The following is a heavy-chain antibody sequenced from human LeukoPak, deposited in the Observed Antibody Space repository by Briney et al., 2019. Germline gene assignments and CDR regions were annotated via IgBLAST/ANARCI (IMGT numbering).Heavy chain of an antibody. V-gene: IGHV4-61*02. J-gene: IGHJ5*02. CDR1: GGSISSGNYY. D-gene: IGHD6-19*01. CDR3: ARDRVGSSAWAWWFDP. Sequence: SQTLSLTCTVSGGSISSGNYYWSWIRQPAGKGLEWIGRIDTSGSTNYNPSLKSRVTISVDTSKNQFSLKLRSVTAADTAVYYCARDRVGSSAWAWWFDPWGQGTLVTVSS. CDR2: IDTSGST.